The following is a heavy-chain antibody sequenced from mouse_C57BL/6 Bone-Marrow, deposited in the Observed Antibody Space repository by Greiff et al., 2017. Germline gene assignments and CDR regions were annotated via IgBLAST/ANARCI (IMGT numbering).Heavy chain of an antibody. CDR1: GYTFTDYY. J-gene: IGHJ4*01. Sequence: VQLQQSGPELVKPGASVKISCKASGYTFTDYYMNWVKQSHGKSLEWIGDINPNNGGTSYNQKFKGKATLTVDKSSSTAYMELRSLTSEDSAVYYCASLIYYYGSIYAMDYWGQGTSVTVSS. CDR3: ASLIYYYGSIYAMDY. V-gene: IGHV1-26*01. D-gene: IGHD1-1*01. CDR2: INPNNGGT.